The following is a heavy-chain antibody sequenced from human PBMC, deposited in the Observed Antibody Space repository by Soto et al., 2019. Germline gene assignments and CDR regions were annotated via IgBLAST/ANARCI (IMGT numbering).Heavy chain of an antibody. CDR2: IWSDGSNK. J-gene: IGHJ4*02. Sequence: QVHLVESGGRVVQPGRSLRLSCAASGFTFSTYGMHWVRQAPGKGLEWVALIWSDGSNKYYADSVKGRFTISRDNSKKTLYLQMNSLRAEDTAVYYCVRVFDTYYFDLWGQGNMVTVSS. CDR1: GFTFSTYG. D-gene: IGHD3-9*01. CDR3: VRVFDTYYFDL. V-gene: IGHV3-33*01.